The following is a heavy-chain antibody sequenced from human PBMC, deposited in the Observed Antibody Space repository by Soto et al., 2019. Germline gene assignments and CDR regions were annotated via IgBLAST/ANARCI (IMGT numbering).Heavy chain of an antibody. D-gene: IGHD6-19*01. J-gene: IGHJ6*02. CDR2: INPNSGGT. CDR1: GYTFTDYY. Sequence: ASVKVSCKSSGYTFTDYYMHWVRQAPGQGLEWMGWINPNSGGTNYAQKFQGRVTMTRDTSISTAYMELNRLRSDDTAVYYCARDQSPSSGWPGMDVWGQGTTVTVSS. V-gene: IGHV1-2*02. CDR3: ARDQSPSSGWPGMDV.